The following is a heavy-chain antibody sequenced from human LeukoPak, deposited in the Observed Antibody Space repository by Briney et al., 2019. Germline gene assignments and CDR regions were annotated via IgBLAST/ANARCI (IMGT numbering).Heavy chain of an antibody. Sequence: GGSLRLPCAASGLTVSTNDMAWVRQAPGQGLEWVSFLLNGVTYYADSVKGRFTISRDNSKNTLYLQMNSVRVEDTAMYYCTKSGPPDPYWGQGTMVTVSS. CDR1: GLTVSTND. V-gene: IGHV3-53*01. J-gene: IGHJ3*01. D-gene: IGHD1-14*01. CDR3: TKSGPPDPY. CDR2: LLNGVT.